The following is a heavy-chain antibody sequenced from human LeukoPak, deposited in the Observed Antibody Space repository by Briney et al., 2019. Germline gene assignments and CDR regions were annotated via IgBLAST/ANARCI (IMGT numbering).Heavy chain of an antibody. Sequence: PGRSLRLSCAASGFTFSSYGMHWVRQAPGKGLEWVAVISYDGSNKYYADSVKGRFTISRDNSKNTLYLQMNSLRAEDTAVYYCASSLPRYSSGWYLFNYWGQGTLVTVSS. CDR2: ISYDGSNK. D-gene: IGHD6-13*01. J-gene: IGHJ4*02. V-gene: IGHV3-30*03. CDR1: GFTFSSYG. CDR3: ASSLPRYSSGWYLFNY.